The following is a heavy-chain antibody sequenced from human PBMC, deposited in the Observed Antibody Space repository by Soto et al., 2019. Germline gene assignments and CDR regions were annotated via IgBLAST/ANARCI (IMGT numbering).Heavy chain of an antibody. CDR2: INWNSGSI. J-gene: IGHJ1*01. CDR3: VKDESINWYSGHFRH. D-gene: IGHD6-13*01. CDR1: GFTFDDYA. Sequence: PVGSLRPSCAASGFTFDDYAMHWVRQVPGKGLEWVSGINWNSGSIGYGDSVKGRLAISRDNAKNSLHLQMNSLSAEDTAFYYCVKDESINWYSGHFRHWGQGTLVTVSS. V-gene: IGHV3-9*01.